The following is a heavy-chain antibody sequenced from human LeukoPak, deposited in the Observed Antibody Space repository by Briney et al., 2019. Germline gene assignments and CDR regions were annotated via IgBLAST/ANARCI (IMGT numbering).Heavy chain of an antibody. CDR3: ARTYYDILTGSTLNWFDP. J-gene: IGHJ5*02. CDR2: IHYSRGT. D-gene: IGHD3-9*01. CDR1: GDSISSSDYF. Sequence: SETLSLTCTVSGDSISSSDYFWVWIRQPPGKGLEWIGSIHYSRGTYYNPSLKSRVTLSVDTSKNQFSLKLSSVTAADTAVYYCARTYYDILTGSTLNWFDPWGQGTLVTVSS. V-gene: IGHV4-39*01.